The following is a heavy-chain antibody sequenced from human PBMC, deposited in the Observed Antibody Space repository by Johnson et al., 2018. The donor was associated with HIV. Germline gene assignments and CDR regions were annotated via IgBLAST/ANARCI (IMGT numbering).Heavy chain of an antibody. CDR2: IKSKTDGGTT. CDR1: GFIFNDAW. Sequence: VQLVESGGGLVKPGGSLRLSCAAYGFIFNDAWMNWVRQAPGKGLEWIGRIKSKTDGGTTDYAAPVKGRFTMSRDDSKNMLSLQMNSLKIEDTAVYYCTTEGGAFDIWGPGTMVTVSS. D-gene: IGHD3-16*01. J-gene: IGHJ3*02. V-gene: IGHV3-15*01. CDR3: TTEGGAFDI.